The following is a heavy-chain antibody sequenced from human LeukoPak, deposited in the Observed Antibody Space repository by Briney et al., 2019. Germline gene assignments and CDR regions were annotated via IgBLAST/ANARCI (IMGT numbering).Heavy chain of an antibody. CDR1: GSMYNYY. CDR2: IYYSGST. J-gene: IGHJ4*02. Sequence: SETLSLTCTVSGSMYNYYWSWIRQPPGKGLEWIGYIYYSGSTNYNPSLKSRVTISVDTSKNQFSLKLSSVTAADTVVYYCARMLAAADCFDYWGQGTLVTVSS. D-gene: IGHD6-13*01. CDR3: ARMLAAADCFDY. V-gene: IGHV4-59*01.